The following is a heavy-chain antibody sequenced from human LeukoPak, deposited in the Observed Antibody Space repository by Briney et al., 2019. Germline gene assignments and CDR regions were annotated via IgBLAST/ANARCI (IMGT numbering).Heavy chain of an antibody. V-gene: IGHV3-53*01. CDR1: GFTVSSNS. CDR3: ARDTYYYDSSGSDY. J-gene: IGHJ4*02. Sequence: GGSLRLSCTVSGFTVSSNSMSWVRQAPGKGLEWVSFIYSAGSTHYSDSVKGRFTISIDNSKNTLYLQMNSLRAEDTAVYYCARDTYYYDSSGSDYWGQGTLVTVSS. CDR2: IYSAGST. D-gene: IGHD3-22*01.